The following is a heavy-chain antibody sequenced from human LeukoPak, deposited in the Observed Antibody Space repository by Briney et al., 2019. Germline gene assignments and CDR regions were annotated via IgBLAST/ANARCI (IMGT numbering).Heavy chain of an antibody. Sequence: QPGGSLRLSCAASGFTFSSYGMSWVHQAPGKGLEWVSAISGSGGSTYYADSVKGRFTISRDNSKNTLYLQMTSLRAEDTAVYYCAKLCPKLRYFDWSYYYYYMDVWGKGTTVTISS. J-gene: IGHJ6*03. CDR3: AKLCPKLRYFDWSYYYYYMDV. D-gene: IGHD3-9*01. V-gene: IGHV3-23*01. CDR2: ISGSGGST. CDR1: GFTFSSYG.